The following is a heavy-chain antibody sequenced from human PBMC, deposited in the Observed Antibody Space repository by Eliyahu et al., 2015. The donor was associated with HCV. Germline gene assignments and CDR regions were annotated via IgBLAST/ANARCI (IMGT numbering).Heavy chain of an antibody. Sequence: EVQLVESGGGLVKPGGSLRLSCAASGFTFSKAWMSWVRQAPGKGLEWIGRIKSKTDGWAKGYAAPVKGRFTISRDDSKSTLYLQMNSLKTEDTAVYYCTTGAPGGFDYYLDVWGQGTTVTVSS. CDR3: TTGAPGGFDYYLDV. V-gene: IGHV3-15*01. CDR1: GFTFSKAW. J-gene: IGHJ6*03. D-gene: IGHD3-10*01. CDR2: IKSKTDGWAK.